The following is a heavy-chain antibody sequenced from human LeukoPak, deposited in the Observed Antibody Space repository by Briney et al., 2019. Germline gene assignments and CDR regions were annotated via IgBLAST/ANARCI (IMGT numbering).Heavy chain of an antibody. CDR3: ARVPSHCSSTSCYPGGADY. D-gene: IGHD2-2*01. V-gene: IGHV3-21*01. CDR1: GFTFSSYS. CDR2: ISSSSSYI. Sequence: GGSLRLSCAASGFTFSSYSMNWVRQAPGKGLEWVSSISSSSSYIYYADSVKGRFTISRDNAKNSLYLQMNSLRAEDTAVYYCARVPSHCSSTSCYPGGADYWGQGTLVTVSS. J-gene: IGHJ4*02.